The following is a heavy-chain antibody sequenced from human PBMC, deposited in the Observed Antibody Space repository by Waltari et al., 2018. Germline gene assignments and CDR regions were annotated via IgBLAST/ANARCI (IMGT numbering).Heavy chain of an antibody. J-gene: IGHJ4*02. CDR3: ARWDAPGRYFGD. CDR2: IHHNGNN. V-gene: IGHV4-59*08. Sequence: QVQLQESGPGLVKPSETLSLTCSVSGGSISSYFWNWFRQPPGKGLHLIGYIHHNGNNKCNPPLKRRVTMAVSPSKSQFSLRLSSVSATDTAVYYCARWDAPGRYFGDWGQGTPVTVSS. D-gene: IGHD1-20*01. CDR1: GGSISSYF.